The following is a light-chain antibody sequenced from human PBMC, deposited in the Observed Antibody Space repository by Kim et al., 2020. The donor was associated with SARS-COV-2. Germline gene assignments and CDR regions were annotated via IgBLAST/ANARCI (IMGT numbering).Light chain of an antibody. CDR1: SGDVGGYNY. CDR3: CSYAGSYTWV. Sequence: QSALTQPRSVSGSPGQSVTISCTETSGDVGGYNYVSWYQQHPGKAPKLMIFDVTKRPSGVPDRFSGSKSGNTAYLTISGLQAEDEADYHCCSYAGSYTWVFGGGTKLTVL. J-gene: IGLJ3*02. CDR2: DVT. V-gene: IGLV2-11*01.